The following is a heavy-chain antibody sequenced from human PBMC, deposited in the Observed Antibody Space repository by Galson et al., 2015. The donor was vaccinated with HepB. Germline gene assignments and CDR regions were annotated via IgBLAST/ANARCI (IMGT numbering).Heavy chain of an antibody. CDR1: GFTVSSNY. Sequence: SLRLSCAASGFTVSSNYMSWVRQAPGEGLEWVSVIYSGGSTHYADSVKGRFTIYRDKSKNTLYPQMNSLRAEDTAVYYCARAILSLRIAVAGPVYGMDVWGQGTTVTVSS. D-gene: IGHD6-19*01. V-gene: IGHV3-66*01. CDR3: ARAILSLRIAVAGPVYGMDV. J-gene: IGHJ6*02. CDR2: IYSGGST.